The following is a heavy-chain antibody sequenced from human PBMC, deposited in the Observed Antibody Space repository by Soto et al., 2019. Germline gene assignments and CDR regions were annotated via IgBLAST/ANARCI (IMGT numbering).Heavy chain of an antibody. CDR1: GGSFSGYY. CDR2: INHSGST. Sequence: QVQLQQWGAGLLKPSETLSLTCAVYGGSFSGYYWSWIRQPPGKGLEWIGEINHSGSTNYNPSLKSRVTISVDTSKNQFSLKLSSVTAADTAMYYCARRGSSWYRFWFDPWGQGTLVTVSS. D-gene: IGHD6-13*01. V-gene: IGHV4-34*01. J-gene: IGHJ5*02. CDR3: ARRGSSWYRFWFDP.